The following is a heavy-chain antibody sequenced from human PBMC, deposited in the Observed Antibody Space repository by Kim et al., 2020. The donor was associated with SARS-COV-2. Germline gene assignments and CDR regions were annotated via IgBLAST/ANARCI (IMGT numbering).Heavy chain of an antibody. J-gene: IGHJ4*02. V-gene: IGHV3-30*01. Sequence: ADSVKGRFTISRDNSKNTLYLQMNSLRAEDTAVYYCARAYSSSTRTPFDYWGQGTLVTVSS. CDR3: ARAYSSSTRTPFDY. D-gene: IGHD6-6*01.